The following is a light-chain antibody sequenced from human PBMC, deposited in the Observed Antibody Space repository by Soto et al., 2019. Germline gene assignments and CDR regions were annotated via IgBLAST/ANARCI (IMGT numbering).Light chain of an antibody. CDR1: QSVGSY. J-gene: IGKJ3*01. V-gene: IGKV3-11*01. Sequence: VLTQSPANLSLSPGESAALSCRASQSVGSYLAWLQQVPGQAPRLLIYDATNRANGIPAKFRGSGSGTDFTLTISSLEPEDFALYFCHQRASWPHTFGPGTKVEIK. CDR2: DAT. CDR3: HQRASWPHT.